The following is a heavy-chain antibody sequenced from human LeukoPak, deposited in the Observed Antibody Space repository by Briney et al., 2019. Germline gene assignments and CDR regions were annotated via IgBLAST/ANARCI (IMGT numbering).Heavy chain of an antibody. J-gene: IGHJ5*02. Sequence: GASVKVSCKASGGTFSSYAISWVRQAPGQGLEWMGGIIPIFGTANYAQKFQGRVTITADESTSTAYMELSSLRSEDTAVYYCATLEVRGVIWWFDPWGQGTLVTVSS. V-gene: IGHV1-69*01. CDR2: IIPIFGTA. CDR3: ATLEVRGVIWWFDP. CDR1: GGTFSSYA. D-gene: IGHD3-10*01.